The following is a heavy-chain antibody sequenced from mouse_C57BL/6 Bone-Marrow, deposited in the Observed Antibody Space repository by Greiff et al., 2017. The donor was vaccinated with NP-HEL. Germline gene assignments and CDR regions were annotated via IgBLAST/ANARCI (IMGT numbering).Heavy chain of an antibody. V-gene: IGHV6-3*01. CDR3: TGFLYYYGSSPYYFDY. CDR2: IRLKSDNYAT. Sequence: DVMLVESGGGLVQPGGSMKLSCVASGFTFSNYWMNWVRQSPEKGLEWVAQIRLKSDNYATHYAESVKGRFTISRDDSKSSVYLQMNNLRAEDTGIYYCTGFLYYYGSSPYYFDYWGQGTTLTVSS. J-gene: IGHJ2*01. D-gene: IGHD1-1*01. CDR1: GFTFSNYW.